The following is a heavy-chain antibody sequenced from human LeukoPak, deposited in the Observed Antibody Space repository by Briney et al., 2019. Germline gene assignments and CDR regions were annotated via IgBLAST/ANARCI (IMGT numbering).Heavy chain of an antibody. CDR2: IYSGGST. V-gene: IGHV3-53*01. CDR1: GFTVSGNY. D-gene: IGHD3-10*01. CDR3: ARDGDWGFGEFVGAFDI. J-gene: IGHJ3*02. Sequence: PGGSLRLSCAASGFTVSGNYMSWVRQAPGKGLEWVSVIYSGGSTYYADSVKGRFTISRDNSKNTLYLQMNSLRAEDTAVYYCARDGDWGFGEFVGAFDIWGQGTMVTVSS.